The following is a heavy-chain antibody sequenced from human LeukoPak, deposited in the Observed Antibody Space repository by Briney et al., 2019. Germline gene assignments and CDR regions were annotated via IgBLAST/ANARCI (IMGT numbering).Heavy chain of an antibody. CDR3: ARIRDPAYSSSWYDDY. V-gene: IGHV2-70*11. CDR1: GFSLSTSGMC. D-gene: IGHD6-13*01. CDR2: IDWDDDK. J-gene: IGHJ4*02. Sequence: SGPALVKPTQTLTLTCTFSGFSLSTSGMCVSWIRQPPGKALEWLTRIDWDDDKYYSTSLKTRLTIFKDTSKNQVVLTMTNMDPVDTATYYCARIRDPAYSSSWYDDYWGQGTLVTVSS.